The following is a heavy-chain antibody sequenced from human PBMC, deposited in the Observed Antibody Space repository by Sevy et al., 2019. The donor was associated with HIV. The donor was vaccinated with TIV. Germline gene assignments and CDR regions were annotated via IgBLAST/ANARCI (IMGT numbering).Heavy chain of an antibody. CDR3: AREGYYYRSGTYSPPNYYGMDV. Sequence: ASVKVSCKASGYTFSSYDISWVRHAPGQGLEWMGWISDYNGYTNYAHKFQGRVTMSTETSTRTAYMELRSLRSDDTAVDFCAREGYYYRSGTYSPPNYYGMDVWGQGTAVTVSS. D-gene: IGHD3-10*01. CDR1: GYTFSSYD. J-gene: IGHJ6*02. CDR2: ISDYNGYT. V-gene: IGHV1-18*01.